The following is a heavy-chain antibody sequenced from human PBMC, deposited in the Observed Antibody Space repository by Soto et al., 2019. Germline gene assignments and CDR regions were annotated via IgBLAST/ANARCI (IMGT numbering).Heavy chain of an antibody. Sequence: QVQLVQSGAEVKKPGASVKVSCKASGYTFTSYAMHWVRQAPGQSLEWMGWINAGNGNTKYSQKFQGRVTITRDTSASSAYMELSSLRSEDTAVYYCARGDYYDIHDYWGQGTLVTVSS. CDR3: ARGDYYDIHDY. D-gene: IGHD3-22*01. CDR2: INAGNGNT. J-gene: IGHJ4*02. CDR1: GYTFTSYA. V-gene: IGHV1-3*01.